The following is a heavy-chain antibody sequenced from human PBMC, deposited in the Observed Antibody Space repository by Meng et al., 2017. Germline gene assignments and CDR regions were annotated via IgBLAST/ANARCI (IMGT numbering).Heavy chain of an antibody. D-gene: IGHD2-2*01. CDR1: GGTIRSSA. V-gene: IGHV1-69*06. CDR2: IITIFGTA. J-gene: IGHJ1*01. CDR3: ARVGTTDAF. Sequence: LVQSGAEGKRPGCPVKSYCKASGGTIRSSAISWVPQAPGQGLEWMGGIITIFGTANYAQKFQGRVTITADKSTSTAYMELSSLRSEDTAVYYCARVGTTDAFWGQGTLVTVSS.